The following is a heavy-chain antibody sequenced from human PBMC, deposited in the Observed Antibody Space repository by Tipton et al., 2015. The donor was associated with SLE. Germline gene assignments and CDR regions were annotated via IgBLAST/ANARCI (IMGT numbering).Heavy chain of an antibody. Sequence: TLSLTCTVSGVSISSHYWTWIRQPPGKGLEWIGYIYNSGSTNYNPSLESPVTISVDTSKNQFSLKLSSVTAADTAVYYCARDPFRGYIYDTTGHVFWGPGMLVTVSS. CDR2: IYNSGST. J-gene: IGHJ4*02. D-gene: IGHD3-22*01. V-gene: IGHV4-59*11. CDR3: ARDPFRGYIYDTTGHVF. CDR1: GVSISSHY.